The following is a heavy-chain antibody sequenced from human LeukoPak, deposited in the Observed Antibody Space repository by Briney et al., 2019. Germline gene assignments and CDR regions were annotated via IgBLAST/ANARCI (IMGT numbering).Heavy chain of an antibody. Sequence: GGSLRLSCTASGFTFSRYAMHWVRQAPGKGLEWVAVISYDGSNIYYADSVKGRFTISRDNSKNTLYLQMNSLRAEDTAVYYCAKRGSYCSSTSCGGAYFQHWGQGTLVTVSS. CDR2: ISYDGSNI. CDR1: GFTFSRYA. V-gene: IGHV3-30-3*02. J-gene: IGHJ1*01. CDR3: AKRGSYCSSTSCGGAYFQH. D-gene: IGHD2-2*01.